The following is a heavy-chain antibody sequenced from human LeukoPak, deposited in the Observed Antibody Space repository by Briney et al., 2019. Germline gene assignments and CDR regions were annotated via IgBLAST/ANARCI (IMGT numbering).Heavy chain of an antibody. J-gene: IGHJ4*02. CDR1: GGSISSSNYY. CDR2: IYYSGST. D-gene: IGHD6-19*01. V-gene: IGHV4-39*01. Sequence: KPSETLSLTCTVSGGSISSSNYYWGWIRQPPGKGLEWVGSIYYSGSTYYTPSLKSRVTISVDTSKNEFSLKMSSVTAADTAVYYCARTAGIAVAGTRQYFDYWGQGTLVTVSS. CDR3: ARTAGIAVAGTRQYFDY.